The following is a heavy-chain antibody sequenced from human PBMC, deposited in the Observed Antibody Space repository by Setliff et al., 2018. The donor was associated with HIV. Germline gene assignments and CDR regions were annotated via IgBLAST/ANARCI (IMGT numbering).Heavy chain of an antibody. CDR3: VKARVDGDDYYYYYMDV. D-gene: IGHD4-17*01. J-gene: IGHJ6*03. CDR1: GSTFSNYE. V-gene: IGHV3-48*03. Sequence: LPGGSLRLSCAASGSTFSNYEMNWVRQAPGKGLEWVSYISSSGTTIYYADSVKGRFTISRDNAKNSLYLQMNSLRAEDTAVYYWVKARVDGDDYYYYYMDVWGKGTTVTVSS. CDR2: ISSSGTTI.